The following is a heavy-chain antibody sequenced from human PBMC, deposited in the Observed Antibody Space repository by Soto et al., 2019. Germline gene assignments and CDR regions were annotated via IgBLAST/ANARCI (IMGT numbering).Heavy chain of an antibody. CDR2: IYYSGST. D-gene: IGHD7-27*01. V-gene: IGHV4-59*01. CDR3: ARRWGTSFDF. Sequence: PSETLSLTCTVSGGSISSYYWSWIRQTPGKGLEWIGYIYYSGSTNYNPSLKSRVTISVDTSKNQFSLKVSSVTAADTAVYYCARRWGTSFDFWGQGTLVTVSS. CDR1: GGSISSYY. J-gene: IGHJ4*02.